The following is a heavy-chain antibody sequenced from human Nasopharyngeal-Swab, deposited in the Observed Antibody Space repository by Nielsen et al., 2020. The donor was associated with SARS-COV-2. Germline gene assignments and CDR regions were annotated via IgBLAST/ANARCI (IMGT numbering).Heavy chain of an antibody. CDR2: INHSGST. Sequence: SETLSLSCAVSGRSFSGYYWSWIRQPPGKGLEWIGEINHSGSTNYNPSLKSRVTITVDTSKNQSSLKLSSVTAADTAVYYWARDSGTRQYYDFWSGYDAYAFDIWGQGTMVTVSS. J-gene: IGHJ3*02. CDR3: ARDSGTRQYYDFWSGYDAYAFDI. CDR1: GRSFSGYY. V-gene: IGHV4-34*01. D-gene: IGHD3-3*01.